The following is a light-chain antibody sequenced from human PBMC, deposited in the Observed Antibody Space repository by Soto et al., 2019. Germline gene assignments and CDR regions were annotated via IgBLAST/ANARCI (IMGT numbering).Light chain of an antibody. CDR1: QGISSY. CDR2: KAS. CDR3: QQRDTWPLT. J-gene: IGKJ4*01. Sequence: AIRMTQSPSPLSASTGDRVTITCRASQGISSYLAWYQQKPGKAPKLLIYKASTLKSGVPSRFSGSGSGTEFTLTISSLQPEDFAVYYCQQRDTWPLTFGGGTKVDIK. V-gene: IGKV1-8*01.